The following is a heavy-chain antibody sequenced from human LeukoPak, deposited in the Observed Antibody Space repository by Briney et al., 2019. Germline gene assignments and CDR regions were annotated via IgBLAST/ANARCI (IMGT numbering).Heavy chain of an antibody. V-gene: IGHV3-23*01. J-gene: IGHJ4*02. CDR1: GFTFSSYA. CDR3: ALNPGRYYFDY. D-gene: IGHD1-26*01. Sequence: PGGSLRLSCGASGFTFSSYAMSWVRQAPGKGLEWVSGISGSAGRTYYAGSVKGRFTISRDNSRNTLYLQMNSLRAEDTAVYYCALNPGRYYFDYWGQGTLVTVSS. CDR2: ISGSAGRT.